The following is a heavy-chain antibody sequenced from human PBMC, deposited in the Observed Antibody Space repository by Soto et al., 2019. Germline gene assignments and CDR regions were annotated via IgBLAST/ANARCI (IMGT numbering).Heavy chain of an antibody. D-gene: IGHD5-12*01. J-gene: IGHJ6*02. CDR2: IYYSGST. V-gene: IGHV4-59*01. CDR1: GGSISSYY. CDR3: ARINSGYYRGPGLYYYYGMDV. Sequence: SETVSLTCTVSGGSISSYYWSWIRQPPGKGLEWIGYIYYSGSTNYNPSLKSRVTISVDTSKNQFSLKLSSVTAADTAVYYCARINSGYYRGPGLYYYYGMDVWGQGTTVTVSS.